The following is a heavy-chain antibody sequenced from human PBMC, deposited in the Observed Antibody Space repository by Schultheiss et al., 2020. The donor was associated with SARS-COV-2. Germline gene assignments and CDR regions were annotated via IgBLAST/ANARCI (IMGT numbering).Heavy chain of an antibody. J-gene: IGHJ4*02. D-gene: IGHD3-10*01. CDR1: GYTFTGYY. Sequence: ASVKVSCKASGYTFTGYYMHWVRQAPGQGLEWMGWINPNSGGTNYAQKFQGRVTMTRDTSISTAYMELSRLRSDDTAVYYCASRSRITMVRGVIMSGEDYWGQGTLVTVSS. CDR2: INPNSGGT. V-gene: IGHV1-2*02. CDR3: ASRSRITMVRGVIMSGEDY.